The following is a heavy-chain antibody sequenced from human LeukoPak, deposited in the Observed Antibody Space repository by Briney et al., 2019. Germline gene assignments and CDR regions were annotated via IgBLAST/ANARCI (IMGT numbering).Heavy chain of an antibody. CDR1: GYTFTSYY. V-gene: IGHV1-2*02. Sequence: ASVKVSCKASGYTFTSYYMHWVRQAPGQGLEGMGWSNPNSGGTNYAQKFQGRVTMTRDTSISTAYMELSRLRSDDTAVYYCARSGYYGSGRNWGQGTLVTVSS. J-gene: IGHJ4*02. CDR2: SNPNSGGT. CDR3: ARSGYYGSGRN. D-gene: IGHD3-10*01.